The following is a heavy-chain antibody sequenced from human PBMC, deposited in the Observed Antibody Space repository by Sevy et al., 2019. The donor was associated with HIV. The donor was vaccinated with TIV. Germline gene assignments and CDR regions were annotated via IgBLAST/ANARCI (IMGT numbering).Heavy chain of an antibody. CDR3: AREVMESYHTQEYFAY. CDR1: GYTFTSYG. V-gene: IGHV1-18*01. CDR2: ISAYNGNT. J-gene: IGHJ4*02. Sequence: ASVKVSCKASGYTFTSYGISWVRQAPGQGLEWMGWISAYNGNTNYAQKLQGRDTMTTDTSTSTAYMELRSLRSDDTAVYYCAREVMESYHTQEYFAYWGQGTLVSDSS. D-gene: IGHD2-2*01.